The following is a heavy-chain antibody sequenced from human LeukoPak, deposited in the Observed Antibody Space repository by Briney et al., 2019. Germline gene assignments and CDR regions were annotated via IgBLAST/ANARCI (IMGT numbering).Heavy chain of an antibody. V-gene: IGHV3-9*01. CDR3: AKVRGTYSSGYLFDY. D-gene: IGHD6-19*01. Sequence: SLRLSCAASGFTFDNYAMHWVRQAPGKGLEWLSIISWNSGYIGYADSVKGRFTISRDNAKKSLDLQMNSLRAEDTAFYYCAKVRGTYSSGYLFDYWGQGTLVTVSP. CDR2: ISWNSGYI. J-gene: IGHJ4*02. CDR1: GFTFDNYA.